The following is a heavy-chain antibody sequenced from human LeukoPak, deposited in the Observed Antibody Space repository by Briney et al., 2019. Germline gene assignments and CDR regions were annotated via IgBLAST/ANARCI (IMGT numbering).Heavy chain of an antibody. V-gene: IGHV1-2*02. D-gene: IGHD6-19*01. CDR3: ARDRGAVAGPSDY. J-gene: IGHJ4*02. CDR1: GDTFTGYY. CDR2: IKPNSGVT. Sequence: RAGVRVSCKASGDTFTGYYMHWVRQAPGEGGEGRGWIKPNSGVTNYAQKFQAMVTMTRHTSISTAYMELCRLRSDDTAVYYCARDRGAVAGPSDYWGQGTLVTVSS.